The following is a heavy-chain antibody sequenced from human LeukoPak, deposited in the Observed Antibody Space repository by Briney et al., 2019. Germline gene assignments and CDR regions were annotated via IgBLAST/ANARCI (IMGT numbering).Heavy chain of an antibody. J-gene: IGHJ4*02. CDR1: GGSIISSSYY. CDR3: ARRTHGSGSYYSGFDY. D-gene: IGHD3-10*01. V-gene: IGHV4-39*01. CDR2: IYYSGST. Sequence: SETLSLTCTVSGGSIISSSYYWGWIRQPPGTGLEWIGSIYYSGSTYYNPSLKSRVTISVDTSKNQFSLKLSSATAADTAVYYCARRTHGSGSYYSGFDYWGQGTLVTVPS.